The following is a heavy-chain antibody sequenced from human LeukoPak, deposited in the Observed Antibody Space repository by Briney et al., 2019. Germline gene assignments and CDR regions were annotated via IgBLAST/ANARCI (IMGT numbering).Heavy chain of an antibody. D-gene: IGHD2-2*01. CDR1: GGSISSYY. CDR2: INHSGST. CDR3: ARGSNIVVVPADTQYYYYGMDV. Sequence: SETLSLTCTVSGGSISSYYWSWIRQPPGKGLEWIGEINHSGSTNYNPSLKSRVTISVDTSKNQFSLKLSSVTAADTAVYYCARGSNIVVVPADTQYYYYGMDVWGQGTTVTVSS. J-gene: IGHJ6*02. V-gene: IGHV4-34*01.